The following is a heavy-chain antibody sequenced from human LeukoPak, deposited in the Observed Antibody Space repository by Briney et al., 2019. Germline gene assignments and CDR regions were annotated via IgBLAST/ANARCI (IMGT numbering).Heavy chain of an antibody. J-gene: IGHJ4*02. CDR3: ARYTAAADFDY. CDR1: GYTFTGYY. CDR2: MNPSSGNT. Sequence: GASVKVSCKASGYTFTGYYMHWVRQAPGQGLEWMGWMNPSSGNTGSTQKFQGRVSITMDTSISTAYMELSSLRSEDTAVYYCARYTAAADFDYWGQGTLVTVSS. D-gene: IGHD6-13*01. V-gene: IGHV1-8*03.